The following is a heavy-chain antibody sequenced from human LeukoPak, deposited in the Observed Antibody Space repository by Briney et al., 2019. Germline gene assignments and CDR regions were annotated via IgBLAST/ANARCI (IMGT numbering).Heavy chain of an antibody. D-gene: IGHD6-19*01. CDR2: INPNSGGT. Sequence: GASVKVSCKASGYTFTGYYMHWVRQAPGQGLEWMGWINPNSGGTNYAQKFQGRVTMTRDTSISTAYMELSRLRSDDTAVYYCARERSSSGWYSRWFDPWGQGTLVTVSS. J-gene: IGHJ5*02. CDR1: GYTFTGYY. V-gene: IGHV1-2*02. CDR3: ARERSSSGWYSRWFDP.